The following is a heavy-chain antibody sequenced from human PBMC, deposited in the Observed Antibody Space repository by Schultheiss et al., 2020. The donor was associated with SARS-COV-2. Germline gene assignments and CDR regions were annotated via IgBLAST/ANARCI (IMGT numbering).Heavy chain of an antibody. V-gene: IGHV3-33*08. D-gene: IGHD2-21*02. J-gene: IGHJ5*02. CDR1: GFTFSSYV. CDR3: AREVVTAHITNWFDP. CDR2: IWYDGSNK. Sequence: GGSLRLSCAASGFTFSSYVMSWVRQAPGKGLEWVAVIWYDGSNKYYADSVKGRFTISRDNSKNTLYLQMNSLRAEDTAVYYCAREVVTAHITNWFDPWGQGTLVTVSS.